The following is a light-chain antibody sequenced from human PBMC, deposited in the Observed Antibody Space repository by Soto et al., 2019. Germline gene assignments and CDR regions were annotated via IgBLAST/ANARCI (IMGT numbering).Light chain of an antibody. Sequence: DLQMTQSPSPLSASVGDRVDITCRTSQSVSSYLNWYQAKPGKAPKLLIYETSNLESGVPSRFRGSGSGTDFTLTISSLQPEDSATYYCQQSYSTPPFTFGPGTRVDI. V-gene: IGKV1-39*01. CDR2: ETS. CDR3: QQSYSTPPFT. CDR1: QSVSSY. J-gene: IGKJ3*01.